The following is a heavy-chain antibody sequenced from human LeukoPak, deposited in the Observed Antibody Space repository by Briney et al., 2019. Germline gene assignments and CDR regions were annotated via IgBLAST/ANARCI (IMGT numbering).Heavy chain of an antibody. CDR2: IYYSGST. V-gene: IGHV4-39*07. J-gene: IGHJ6*03. CDR1: GGSISSSSYY. D-gene: IGHD3-10*01. Sequence: SETLSLTCTVSGGSISSSSYYWGWIRQPPGKGLEWIGSIYYSGSTYCNPSLKSRVTISVDTSKNQFSLKLSSVTAADTAVYYCARDTGYGSGMWRYYYYYYMDVWGKGTTVTVSS. CDR3: ARDTGYGSGMWRYYYYYYMDV.